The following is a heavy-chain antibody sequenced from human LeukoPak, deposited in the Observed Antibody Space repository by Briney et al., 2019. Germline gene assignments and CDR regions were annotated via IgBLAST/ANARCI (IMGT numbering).Heavy chain of an antibody. D-gene: IGHD1-26*01. Sequence: GGSLRLSCVASGFTFSSRDWMSWVRQAPEKGLEWVANIKEDGSEIHYVDSVKGRFTISRDNAENSLYLQMDSLRAEDTAVYYCARSGSDFDYWGQGTLVTVSS. CDR2: IKEDGSEI. J-gene: IGHJ4*02. CDR3: ARSGSDFDY. CDR1: GFTFSSRDW. V-gene: IGHV3-7*01.